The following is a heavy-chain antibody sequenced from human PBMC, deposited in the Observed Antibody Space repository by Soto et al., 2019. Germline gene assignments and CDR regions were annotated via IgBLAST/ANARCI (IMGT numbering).Heavy chain of an antibody. Sequence: EVQLVESGGGLVKPGGSLRLSCAASGFTFSSYSMNWVRQAPGKGLEWVSSISSSSSYIYYADSVKGRFTISRDNAKNSLYLQMNRLRAEDTAVYYCARDRGVAVASYGMDVWGQGTTVTVSS. D-gene: IGHD6-19*01. V-gene: IGHV3-21*01. CDR2: ISSSSSYI. CDR1: GFTFSSYS. CDR3: ARDRGVAVASYGMDV. J-gene: IGHJ6*02.